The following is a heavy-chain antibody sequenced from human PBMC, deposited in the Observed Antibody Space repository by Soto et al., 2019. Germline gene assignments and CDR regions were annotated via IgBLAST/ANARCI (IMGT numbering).Heavy chain of an antibody. V-gene: IGHV3-21*01. CDR2: ISSSSSYI. CDR1: GFTFSSYS. CDR3: ARDAPYDTLTDFYYYYYMDV. D-gene: IGHD3-9*01. Sequence: EVQLVESGGGLVKPGGSLRLSCAASGFTFSSYSMNWVRQAPGKGLEWVSSISSSSSYIYYADSVKGRFTISRDNAKNSLYLQMNSLRAEDTAVYYCARDAPYDTLTDFYYYYYMDVWGKGTTVTVSS. J-gene: IGHJ6*03.